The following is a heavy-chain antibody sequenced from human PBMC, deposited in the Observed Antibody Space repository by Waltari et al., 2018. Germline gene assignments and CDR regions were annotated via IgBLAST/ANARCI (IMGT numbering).Heavy chain of an antibody. J-gene: IGHJ4*02. CDR3: ARDQYGYYYFDY. Sequence: QVQLQESGPGLVKPSETLSLTCAVSAYPISSVYYWGWIRQPPGKGLEWIGSIYHSGSTYYNPSLKSRVTISVDTSKNQFSLKLSSLTAADTAVYYCARDQYGYYYFDYWGQGTLVTVSS. V-gene: IGHV4-38-2*02. CDR1: AYPISSVYY. D-gene: IGHD6-13*01. CDR2: IYHSGST.